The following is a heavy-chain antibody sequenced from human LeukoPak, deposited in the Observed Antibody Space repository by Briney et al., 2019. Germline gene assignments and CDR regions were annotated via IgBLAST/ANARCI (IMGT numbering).Heavy chain of an antibody. CDR3: AASYGSGSYSYHGMDV. Sequence: PEASVKVSCKASGYTFTSYGISWVRQAPGQGLEWMGWISAYNGNTNYAQKLQGRVTMTTDTSTSTAYMELRSLRSDDTAVYYCAASYGSGSYSYHGMDVWGQGTTVTVSS. J-gene: IGHJ6*02. D-gene: IGHD3-10*01. CDR2: ISAYNGNT. V-gene: IGHV1-18*01. CDR1: GYTFTSYG.